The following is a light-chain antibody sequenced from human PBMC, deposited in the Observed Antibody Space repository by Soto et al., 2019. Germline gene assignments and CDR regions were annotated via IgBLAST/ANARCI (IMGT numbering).Light chain of an antibody. CDR1: QSLLHSNGYTY. CDR3: MQALQPS. J-gene: IGKJ5*01. V-gene: IGKV2-28*01. Sequence: DIVMTQSPLSLPVTPGEPASISCRSSQSLLHSNGYTYLDWYLQKPGQSPQLLIYLGSSRASGVPDRFSGSGSGTDFTLKISRVEAEDVGVYYCMQALQPSFGQGTRLEIK. CDR2: LGS.